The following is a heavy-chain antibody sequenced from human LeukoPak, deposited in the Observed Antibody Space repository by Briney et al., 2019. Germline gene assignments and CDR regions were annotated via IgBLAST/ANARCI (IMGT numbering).Heavy chain of an antibody. CDR2: ISSDGSGK. V-gene: IGHV3-7*01. Sequence: PGGSLRLSCAASGFTFSTYWMTWVRQAPGKGLEWVASISSDGSGKYYMDSVKCRFTISRDNAKNSLFLQMNSLRAEDTAVHYCGRVRPGDADYWGQGTLVTVSS. CDR1: GFTFSTYW. J-gene: IGHJ4*02. CDR3: GRVRPGDADY. D-gene: IGHD1-26*01.